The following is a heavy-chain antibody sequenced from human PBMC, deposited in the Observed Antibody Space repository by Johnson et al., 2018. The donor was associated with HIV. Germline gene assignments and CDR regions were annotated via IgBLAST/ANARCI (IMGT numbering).Heavy chain of an antibody. D-gene: IGHD3-22*01. CDR1: GFTFSSYA. V-gene: IGHV3-30-3*01. CDR2: ISYDGSNK. J-gene: IGHJ3*02. CDR3: ARDPQYYDSSGYLGRAFDI. Sequence: QVQLVESGGGVVQPGRSLRLSCAASGFTFSSYAMHWVRQAPGKGLEWVAVISYDGSNKYYADSVKGRFTISRDNSKNTLYLQMNSLRAEDTAVYYCARDPQYYDSSGYLGRAFDIWGQGTMVTVSS.